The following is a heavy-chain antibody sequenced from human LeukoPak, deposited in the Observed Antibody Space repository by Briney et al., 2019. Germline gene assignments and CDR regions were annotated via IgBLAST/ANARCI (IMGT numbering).Heavy chain of an antibody. Sequence: GGSLRLSCAASGFTFSNYAMNWVRQAPGKGLEWVSVIYSGGSTYYADSVKGRFTISRDNSKNTLYLQMNSLRAEDTAVYYCARDGDYVWGSYDWGQGTLVTVSS. CDR1: GFTFSNYA. J-gene: IGHJ4*02. CDR2: IYSGGST. D-gene: IGHD3-16*01. CDR3: ARDGDYVWGSYD. V-gene: IGHV3-66*01.